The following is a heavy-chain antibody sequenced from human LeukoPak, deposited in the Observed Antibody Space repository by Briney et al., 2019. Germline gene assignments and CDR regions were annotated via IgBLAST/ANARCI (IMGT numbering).Heavy chain of an antibody. J-gene: IGHJ5*02. CDR3: AKHSGKEKYCGDSCGLFDP. CDR2: INHSGRT. Sequence: SETLSLTCAVYGGSFSDYYWSWLRQPPGRGREWLGGINHSGRTNYNPSPLSRGAITVDTSKNQFSLKLSSVTAADTAVYYCAKHSGKEKYCGDSCGLFDPRGQGTLVTVSS. D-gene: IGHD2-21*01. V-gene: IGHV4-34*01. CDR1: GGSFSDYY.